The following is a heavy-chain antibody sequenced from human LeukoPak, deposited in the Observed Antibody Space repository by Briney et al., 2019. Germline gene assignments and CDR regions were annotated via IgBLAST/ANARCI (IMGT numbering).Heavy chain of an antibody. V-gene: IGHV3-30*04. CDR3: ARGITGTAYDAFDI. Sequence: GRSLRLSCAASGFTFSSYAMHWVRQAPGKGLVWVAVISYDGSNKYYADSVKGRFTIARDNSKNTLYLQMNSLRAEDTAVYYCARGITGTAYDAFDIWGQGTMVTVSS. CDR1: GFTFSSYA. J-gene: IGHJ3*02. CDR2: ISYDGSNK. D-gene: IGHD1-20*01.